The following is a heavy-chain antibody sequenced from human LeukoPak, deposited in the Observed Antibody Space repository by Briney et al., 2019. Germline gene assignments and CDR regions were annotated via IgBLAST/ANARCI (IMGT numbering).Heavy chain of an antibody. V-gene: IGHV3-53*01. CDR1: GFTVSRNY. J-gene: IGHJ4*02. CDR2: IYSGGNT. D-gene: IGHD3-10*01. CDR3: ANLPRGDY. Sequence: SGGSLRLSCAASGFTVSRNYMSWVRQAPGKGLEWVSVIYSGGNTYYADFVKGRLTISRDNSKNTLYLQINSLTAEDTAVYYCANLPRGDYWGLGTLVTVSS.